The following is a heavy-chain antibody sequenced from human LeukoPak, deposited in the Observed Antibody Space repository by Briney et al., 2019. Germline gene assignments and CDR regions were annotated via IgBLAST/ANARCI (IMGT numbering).Heavy chain of an antibody. CDR1: GFTFSNAW. CDR3: TTGLTYYDFWSGYYSRAGSLDY. Sequence: GGSLRLSCAASGFTFSNAWMSWVRQAPGKGLEWVGRIKSKTDGGTTDYAAPVKGRFTISRDDSKNTLYLQMNSLKTEDTAVYYCTTGLTYYDFWSGYYSRAGSLDYWGQGTLVTVSS. D-gene: IGHD3-3*01. CDR2: IKSKTDGGTT. V-gene: IGHV3-15*01. J-gene: IGHJ4*02.